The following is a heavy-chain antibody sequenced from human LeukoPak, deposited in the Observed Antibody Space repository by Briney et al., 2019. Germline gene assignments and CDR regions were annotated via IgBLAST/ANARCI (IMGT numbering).Heavy chain of an antibody. CDR1: GFTFSSYS. CDR2: ISSSSSYI. V-gene: IGHV3-21*01. Sequence: PGGSLRLSCAASGFTFSSYSMNWVRQAPGKGLEWVSSISSSSSYIYYADSVKGRFTISRDNAKNSLYLQMNSLRAEDTAVYYCARFYGDPPETYFDYWGQGTLVTVSS. D-gene: IGHD4-17*01. CDR3: ARFYGDPPETYFDY. J-gene: IGHJ4*02.